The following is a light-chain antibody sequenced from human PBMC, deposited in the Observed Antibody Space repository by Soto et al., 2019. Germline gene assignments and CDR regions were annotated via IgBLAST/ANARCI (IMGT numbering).Light chain of an antibody. Sequence: QSLLPPHSSVYGSPGQSVSISCTGTSRDVGAYNFVSWYQQQPGKAPRLLIYAVTKRPAAVPARFSGYKSGNTASLTISGLQAEDEADDYCCSYAGSYTFDVFGNGTKVTVL. J-gene: IGLJ1*01. V-gene: IGLV2-11*01. CDR3: CSYAGSYTFDV. CDR2: AVT. CDR1: SRDVGAYNF.